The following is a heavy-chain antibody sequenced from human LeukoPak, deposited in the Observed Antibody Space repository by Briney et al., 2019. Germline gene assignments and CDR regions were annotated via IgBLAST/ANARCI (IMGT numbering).Heavy chain of an antibody. CDR2: IYHSGST. CDR3: ARVRIDYYDSIFDY. Sequence: TASGTLSLTCAVSGGSISSSNWWSWVRQPPGKGLEWIGEIYHSGSTNYNPSLKSRVTISVDTSKNQFSLKLSSVTAADTAVYYCARVRIDYYDSIFDYWGQGTLVTVSS. J-gene: IGHJ4*02. V-gene: IGHV4-4*02. CDR1: GGSISSSNW. D-gene: IGHD3-22*01.